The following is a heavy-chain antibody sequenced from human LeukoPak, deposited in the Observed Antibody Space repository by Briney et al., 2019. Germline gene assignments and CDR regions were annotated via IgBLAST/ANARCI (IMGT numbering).Heavy chain of an antibody. V-gene: IGHV1-24*01. CDR1: GYTLTELS. CDR3: ATESTTGTTWAAFDI. Sequence: ASVKVSSKVSGYTLTELSMHWVRQAPGKGLEWMGGFYPEDGETIYAQKFQGRVTMTEDTSTDTAYMELSRLRSEKTAVYYCATESTTGTTWAAFDIWGQGTMVTVSS. D-gene: IGHD1-1*01. J-gene: IGHJ3*02. CDR2: FYPEDGET.